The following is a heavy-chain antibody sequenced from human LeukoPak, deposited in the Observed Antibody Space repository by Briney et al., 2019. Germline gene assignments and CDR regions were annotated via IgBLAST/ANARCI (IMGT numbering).Heavy chain of an antibody. CDR3: AREESGGYFDY. V-gene: IGHV1-46*01. CDR1: GYTFTNYY. CDR2: INPTGTGT. J-gene: IGHJ4*02. Sequence: ASVTVSFKASGYTFTNYYMHWVRQAPGQGLEWVGLINPTGTGTNYAQKFRGRVTLTRDTSTTTVYMELSSLRSEDTAVYYCAREESGGYFDYWGQGTPVTVSS. D-gene: IGHD2-8*02.